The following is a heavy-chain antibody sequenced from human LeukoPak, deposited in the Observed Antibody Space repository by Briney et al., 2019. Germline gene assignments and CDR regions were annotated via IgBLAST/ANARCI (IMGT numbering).Heavy chain of an antibody. V-gene: IGHV4-59*10. D-gene: IGHD5-24*01. CDR2: IYAAET. CDR1: GGSFSGYY. Sequence: SETLSLTCAVYGGSFSGYYWSWIRQSAGKGLEWIGRIYAAETDFNPSLKSRLTMSIDTSKNQFSLELRSVTAADTAVYYCARHQGWLQWEYWGQGTLVTVSS. J-gene: IGHJ4*02. CDR3: ARHQGWLQWEY.